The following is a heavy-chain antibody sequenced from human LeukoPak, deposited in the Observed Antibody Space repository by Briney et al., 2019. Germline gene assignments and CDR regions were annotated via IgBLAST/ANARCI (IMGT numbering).Heavy chain of an antibody. Sequence: ASVKVSCKASGYTFSSYSINWVRQAPGQGLEWMGWISAYNGNTNYAQKLQGRVTMTTDTSTSTAYMELRSLRSDDTAVYYCARAFKDSSSRGWFDPWGQGTLVTVSS. J-gene: IGHJ5*02. CDR1: GYTFSSYS. CDR2: ISAYNGNT. D-gene: IGHD6-13*01. V-gene: IGHV1-18*01. CDR3: ARAFKDSSSRGWFDP.